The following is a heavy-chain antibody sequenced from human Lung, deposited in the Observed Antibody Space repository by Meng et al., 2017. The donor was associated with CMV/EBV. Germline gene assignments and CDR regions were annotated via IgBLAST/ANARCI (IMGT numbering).Heavy chain of an antibody. D-gene: IGHD3-22*01. J-gene: IGHJ4*02. CDR3: AKGDDSGWSPFDY. V-gene: IGHV3-30*02. CDR1: GFTFSRYD. CDR2: MRHDGSNH. Sequence: GGSLRLXXAASGFTFSRYDMHWVRQAPGKGLEWVAFMRHDGSNHYYADSVKGRFTISRDNSKNTLYLKMNSLRAEDTAVYYCAKGDDSGWSPFDYWGPGPLVTVSS.